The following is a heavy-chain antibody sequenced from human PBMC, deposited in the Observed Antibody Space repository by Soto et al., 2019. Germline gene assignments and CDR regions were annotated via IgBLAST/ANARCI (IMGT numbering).Heavy chain of an antibody. V-gene: IGHV4-34*01. CDR2: INHSGST. CDR3: ARRRSYDFWSGYYTGYYFDY. Sequence: QVQLQQWGAGLLKPSETLSLTCAVYGGSFSGYYWSWIRQPPGKGREWIGEINHSGSTNYNPSLKSRVTISVDTSKNQFSLKLSSVTAADTAVYYCARRRSYDFWSGYYTGYYFDYWGQGTLVTVSS. CDR1: GGSFSGYY. J-gene: IGHJ4*02. D-gene: IGHD3-3*01.